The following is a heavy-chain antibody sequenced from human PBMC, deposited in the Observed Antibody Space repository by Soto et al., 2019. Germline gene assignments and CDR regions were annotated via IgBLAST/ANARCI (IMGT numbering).Heavy chain of an antibody. V-gene: IGHV4-39*01. CDR1: SGSISNINYY. D-gene: IGHD1-20*01. Sequence: SETLSLTCTVSSGSISNINYYWGWIRQPPGKGLEWIANIYYTGKTYYNPPLKSRVTISVDTSKNQFSLKMNSLTAADTAVYYCARGRYIASAWHDFDYWGQGTLVPSP. CDR2: IYYTGKT. CDR3: ARGRYIASAWHDFDY. J-gene: IGHJ4*02.